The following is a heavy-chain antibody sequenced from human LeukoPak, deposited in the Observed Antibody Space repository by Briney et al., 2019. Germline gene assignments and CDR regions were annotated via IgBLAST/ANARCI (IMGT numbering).Heavy chain of an antibody. J-gene: IGHJ4*02. D-gene: IGHD6-25*01. CDR2: IWYDGSNK. V-gene: IGHV3-30*02. CDR3: AKDTRESGSGYGLLDY. CDR1: GFTFSSYG. Sequence: GRSLRLSCAASGFTFSSYGMHWVRQAPGKGLEWVAFIWYDGSNKYEADSVKGRFTISRDNSKNTLDLQMHSLRAEDTAVYYCAKDTRESGSGYGLLDYWGKGTLVTVSS.